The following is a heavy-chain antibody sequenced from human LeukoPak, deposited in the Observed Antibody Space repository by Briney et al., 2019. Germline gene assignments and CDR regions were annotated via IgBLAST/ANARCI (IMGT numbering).Heavy chain of an antibody. CDR3: ATHPRISMITFGGVIAHY. CDR2: INTDGSST. J-gene: IGHJ4*02. D-gene: IGHD3-16*02. CDR1: GFIFSNYW. V-gene: IGHV3-74*01. Sequence: PGGSLRLSCAGSGFIFSNYWMHWVRQAPGKGLVWVSRINTDGSSTSYADSLKGRFTISRDNAKNTLYLQMNSLRAEDTAVYYCATHPRISMITFGGVIAHYWGQGTLVTVSS.